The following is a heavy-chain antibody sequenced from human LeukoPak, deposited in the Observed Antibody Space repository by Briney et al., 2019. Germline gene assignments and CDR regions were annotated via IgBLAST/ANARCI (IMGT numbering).Heavy chain of an antibody. D-gene: IGHD3-10*01. J-gene: IGHJ4*02. CDR1: GGSISSGSYY. Sequence: SETLSLTCIVSGGSISSGSYYWSWIRQPAGKGLEWIGRIYTTGSTNYNPSLKSRVTISVDTSENQFSLNLSSVTAADTAVYYCARAYYYGSGSYAFDYWGQGTLVTVSS. CDR2: IYTTGST. V-gene: IGHV4-61*02. CDR3: ARAYYYGSGSYAFDY.